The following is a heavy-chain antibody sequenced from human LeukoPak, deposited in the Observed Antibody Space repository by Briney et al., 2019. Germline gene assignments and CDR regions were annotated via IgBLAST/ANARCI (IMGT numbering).Heavy chain of an antibody. CDR1: GYTFKNYY. CDR2: INPSGGST. V-gene: IGHV1-46*02. J-gene: IGHJ4*02. D-gene: IGHD3-3*01. CDR3: ARGVEWLPFDY. Sequence: ASVKVSCKASGYTFKNYYMHWVRQAPGQGLEWMGIINPSGGSTSYAQKFQGRVTTTRDTSTSIVYMELSSLRSEDTAVYYCARGVEWLPFDYWGQGTLVTFSS.